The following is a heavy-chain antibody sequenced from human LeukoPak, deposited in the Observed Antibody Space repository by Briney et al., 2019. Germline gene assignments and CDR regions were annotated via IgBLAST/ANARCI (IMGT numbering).Heavy chain of an antibody. D-gene: IGHD3-10*01. Sequence: SETLSLTCTASGYSISSGYYWGWIRQPPGKGLEWIGSGSTYYNPSLKSRVTISVDTSKNQFSLKLSSVTAADTAVYFCARQRGGITVGYYYYMDVWGKGTTVTVSS. CDR3: ARQRGGITVGYYYYMDV. CDR1: GYSISSGYY. V-gene: IGHV4-38-2*02. CDR2: SGST. J-gene: IGHJ6*03.